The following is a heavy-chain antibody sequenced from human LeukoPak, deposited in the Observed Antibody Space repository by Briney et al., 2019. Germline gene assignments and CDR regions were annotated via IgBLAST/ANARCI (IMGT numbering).Heavy chain of an antibody. Sequence: SETLSLTCTVSGGSISSYYWSWIRQPPGKGLEWIGYTYYSGSTNYNPSLKSRVTISVDTSKNQFSLKLGSVTAADTAVYYCARQTGYSSSWSFDYWGQGTLVTVSS. V-gene: IGHV4-59*08. J-gene: IGHJ4*02. CDR1: GGSISSYY. CDR2: TYYSGST. D-gene: IGHD6-13*01. CDR3: ARQTGYSSSWSFDY.